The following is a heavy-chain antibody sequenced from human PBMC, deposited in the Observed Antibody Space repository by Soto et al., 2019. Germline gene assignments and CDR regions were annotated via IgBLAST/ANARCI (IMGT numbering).Heavy chain of an antibody. J-gene: IGHJ6*02. CDR2: ISWNSGSI. CDR3: AKGVYYYYGMDV. Sequence: LRLSCAASGFTFDDYAMHWVRQAPGKGLEWVSGISWNSGSIGYADSVKGRFTISRDNAKNSLYLQMNSLRAEDTALYYCAKGVYYYYGMDVWGQGTTVTVSS. V-gene: IGHV3-9*01. CDR1: GFTFDDYA.